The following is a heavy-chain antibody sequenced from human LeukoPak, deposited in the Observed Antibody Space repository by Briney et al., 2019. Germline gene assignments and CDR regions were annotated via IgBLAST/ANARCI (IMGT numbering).Heavy chain of an antibody. CDR1: GYTFTSYD. CDR3: ARDGSIDGNSWYKDY. D-gene: IGHD6-13*01. CDR2: MNPNSGNT. J-gene: IGHJ4*02. V-gene: IGHV1-8*01. Sequence: ASVKVSCKASGYTFTSYDINWVRQATGQGLEWMGWMNPNSGNTGYAQKFQGRVTMTRDTSISTAYMELSRLRSDDTAVYYCARDGSIDGNSWYKDYWGQGTLVTVSS.